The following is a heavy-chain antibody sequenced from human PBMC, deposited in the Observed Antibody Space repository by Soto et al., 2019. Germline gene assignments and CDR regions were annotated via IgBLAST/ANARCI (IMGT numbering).Heavy chain of an antibody. CDR1: GFTFSSYG. Sequence: GGSLRLSCAASGFTFSSYGMHWVRQAPGKGLEWVAVIWYDGSNKYYADSVKGRFTISRDNSKNTLYLQMNSLRAEDTAVYYCARASSSGWYPHYYYGMDVWGQGTTVTVSS. CDR2: IWYDGSNK. V-gene: IGHV3-33*01. J-gene: IGHJ6*02. CDR3: ARASSSGWYPHYYYGMDV. D-gene: IGHD6-19*01.